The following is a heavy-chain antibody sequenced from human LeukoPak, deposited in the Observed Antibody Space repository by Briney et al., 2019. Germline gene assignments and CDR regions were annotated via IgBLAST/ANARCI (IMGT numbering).Heavy chain of an antibody. V-gene: IGHV1-8*01. D-gene: IGHD3-3*01. J-gene: IGHJ6*03. Sequence: ASVKVSCKASGYTFTSYDINWVRQATGQGLEWMGWMNPNSGNTGYAQKFQGRVTMTRNTSISTAYMELSSLRSEDTAVYYRARTKTTYYDFWSGYSYYYYYMDVWGKGTTVTVSS. CDR1: GYTFTSYD. CDR3: ARTKTTYYDFWSGYSYYYYYMDV. CDR2: MNPNSGNT.